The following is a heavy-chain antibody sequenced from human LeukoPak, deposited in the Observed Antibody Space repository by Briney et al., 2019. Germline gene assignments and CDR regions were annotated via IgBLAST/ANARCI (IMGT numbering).Heavy chain of an antibody. CDR2: IYYSGST. CDR1: GGSISSYY. V-gene: IGHV4-59*01. Sequence: PSETLSLTCTVSGGSISSYYWSWIRQPPGKGLEWIGYIYYSGSTNYNPSLKSRVTISVDTSKHQFSLKLSSVTAADTAVYYCARVRRYCTNGVCPTGFDPWGQGTLVTVSS. D-gene: IGHD2-8*01. J-gene: IGHJ5*02. CDR3: ARVRRYCTNGVCPTGFDP.